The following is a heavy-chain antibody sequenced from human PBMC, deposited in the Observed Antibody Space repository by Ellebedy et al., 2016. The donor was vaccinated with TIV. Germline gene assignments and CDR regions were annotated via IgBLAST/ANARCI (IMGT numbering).Heavy chain of an antibody. CDR3: ARATAGFDY. J-gene: IGHJ4*02. CDR2: IGTAGDT. V-gene: IGHV3-13*01. CDR1: GFTFSSYD. D-gene: IGHD1-1*01. Sequence: GESLKISCAASGFTFSSYDMHWVRQRTGKGLEWVSAIGTAGDTYYPGSVKGRFTISRENAKNSLYLQMNSLRAEDTAVYYCARATAGFDYWGQGTLVTVSS.